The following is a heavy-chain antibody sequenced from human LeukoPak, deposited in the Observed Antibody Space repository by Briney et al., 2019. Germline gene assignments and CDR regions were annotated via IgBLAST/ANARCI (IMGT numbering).Heavy chain of an antibody. V-gene: IGHV4-34*01. CDR2: INHSGST. D-gene: IGHD3-22*01. J-gene: IGHJ4*02. Sequence: SSETLSLTCAVYGGSFSVYYWSWIRQPPGKGLEWIGEINHSGSTYYNPSLKSRVTISVDTSKNQFSLKLSSVTAADKAVYYCATIYDISGYYHYWGQGTLVTVSS. CDR1: GGSFSVYY. CDR3: ATIYDISGYYHY.